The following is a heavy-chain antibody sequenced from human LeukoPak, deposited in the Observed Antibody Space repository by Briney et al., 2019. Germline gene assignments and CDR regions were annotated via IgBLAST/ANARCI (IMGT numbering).Heavy chain of an antibody. CDR2: IYYSGST. CDR3: AGTYYGFWSGYYPHYYYYMDV. Sequence: SETLSLTCTVSGGSISSYYWSWIRQPPGKGLECIYYSGSTNYNPSLKSRVTISVDTSKSQFSLKLSSVTAADTAVYYCAGTYYGFWSGYYPHYYYYMDVWGKGTTVTVSS. CDR1: GGSISSYY. J-gene: IGHJ6*03. D-gene: IGHD3-3*01. V-gene: IGHV4-59*01.